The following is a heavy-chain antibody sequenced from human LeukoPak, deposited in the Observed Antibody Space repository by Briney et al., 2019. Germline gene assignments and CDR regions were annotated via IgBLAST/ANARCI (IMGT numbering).Heavy chain of an antibody. CDR1: GFTFSSYS. CDR3: ARGGHSYGQGTGFGFDI. D-gene: IGHD5-18*01. Sequence: KPGGSLRLSCAASGFTFSSYSMNWVRQAPGKGLEWVSSISSSSSYIYYADSVKGRFTISRDNAKNSLYLQMNSLRAEDTAVYYCARGGHSYGQGTGFGFDIWAKGQWSPSLQ. J-gene: IGHJ3*02. CDR2: ISSSSSYI. V-gene: IGHV3-21*01.